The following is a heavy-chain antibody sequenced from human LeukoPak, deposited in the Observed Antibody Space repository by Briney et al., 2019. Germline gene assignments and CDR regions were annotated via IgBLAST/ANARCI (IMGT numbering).Heavy chain of an antibody. V-gene: IGHV4-34*01. CDR2: INHSGST. CDR3: ARVWDSSGSYYFDY. CDR1: GGSLSGYY. Sequence: SETLSLTCSVYGGSLSGYYWSWIRQPPGKGPEWIGEINHSGSTNYNPSLKSRVTISVDTSKNQFSLKLSSVTAADTAVYYCARVWDSSGSYYFDYWGQGTLVTVSS. J-gene: IGHJ4*02. D-gene: IGHD3-22*01.